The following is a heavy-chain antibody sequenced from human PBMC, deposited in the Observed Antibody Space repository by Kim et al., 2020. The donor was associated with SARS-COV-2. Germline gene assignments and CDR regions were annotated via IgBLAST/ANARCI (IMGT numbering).Heavy chain of an antibody. CDR3: ARDPHSLDY. V-gene: IGHV3-48*02. J-gene: IGHJ4*02. CDR2: RIQ. Sequence: RIQYSAASVQGRIPLSRDDAKHSLYLQMTSLRDEDTAVYYCARDPHSLDYWGQGTLVTVSS.